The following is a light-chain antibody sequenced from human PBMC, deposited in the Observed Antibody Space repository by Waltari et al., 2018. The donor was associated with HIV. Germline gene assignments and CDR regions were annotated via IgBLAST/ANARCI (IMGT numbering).Light chain of an antibody. CDR1: RSILYSSNSKNY. CDR3: QQYYSTPQT. J-gene: IGKJ2*01. V-gene: IGKV4-1*01. CDR2: WAS. Sequence: DIVMTQSPASLAVSLGERATIHCKSSRSILYSSNSKNYLAWYQHKPGQPPKLLIYWASTRESGVPDRFSGSGSETEFTLTISSLQAEDVAIYYCQQYYSTPQTFGQGTKLEIK.